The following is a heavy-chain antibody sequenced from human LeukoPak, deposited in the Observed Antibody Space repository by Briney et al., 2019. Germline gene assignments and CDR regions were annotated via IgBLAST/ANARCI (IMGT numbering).Heavy chain of an antibody. CDR2: IYWNEDK. V-gene: IGHV2-5*01. D-gene: IGHD4-17*01. CDR1: GFSLSTTGVG. Sequence: SGPTLVKPTQTLTLTCTFSGFSLSTTGVGVGWIRQPPGKAPEWLALIYWNEDKRYSPSLKSRLTISKDTSKTQVVLTMTNMDPVDTATYYCARRPTARQYGDYFDYWGQGTLVTVSS. CDR3: ARRPTARQYGDYFDY. J-gene: IGHJ4*02.